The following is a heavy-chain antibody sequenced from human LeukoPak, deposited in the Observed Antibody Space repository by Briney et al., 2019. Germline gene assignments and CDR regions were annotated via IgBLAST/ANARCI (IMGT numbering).Heavy chain of an antibody. CDR2: IYYGGST. J-gene: IGHJ4*02. Sequence: PSETLSLTCTVSGGSISSSGYYWGWIRQPPGKGLEWIGSIYYGGSTYYNPSLKSRVTISVDTSKNQFSLELSFVTAADTAVYYCASPINYDILTGYLTTFDYWGQGILVTVSS. CDR1: GGSISSSGYY. V-gene: IGHV4-39*01. D-gene: IGHD3-9*01. CDR3: ASPINYDILTGYLTTFDY.